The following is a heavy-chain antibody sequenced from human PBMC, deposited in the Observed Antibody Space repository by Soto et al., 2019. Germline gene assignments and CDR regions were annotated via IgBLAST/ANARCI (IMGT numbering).Heavy chain of an antibody. V-gene: IGHV3-21*01. D-gene: IGHD3-9*01. J-gene: IGHJ4*02. CDR2: ISSSSSYI. CDR3: ARDIQGNYDILTGYYDY. CDR1: GFTFSSYS. Sequence: GGSLRLSCAASGFTFSSYSMNWVRQAPGKGLEWVSSISSSSSYIYYADSVKGRFTISRDNAKNSLYLQMNSLRAEDTAVYYCARDIQGNYDILTGYYDYWGQGTLVTVSS.